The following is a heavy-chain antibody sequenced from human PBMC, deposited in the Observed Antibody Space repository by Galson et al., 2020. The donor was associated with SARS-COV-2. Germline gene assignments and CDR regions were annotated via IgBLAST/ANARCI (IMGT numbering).Heavy chain of an antibody. CDR2: ISGSGDSP. V-gene: IGHV3-23*01. CDR1: ELPLTTHP. Sequence: GGSLRPPCGPSELPLTTHPMTWVRKAPGKGRKCLSVISGSGDSPYNAASVKGRFTISRDNSKNTLYLQMNSLRAEDTAVYYCAKYTPHDFWGQGTLVTVTS. J-gene: IGHJ4*02. CDR3: AKYTPHDF. D-gene: IGHD2-2*02.